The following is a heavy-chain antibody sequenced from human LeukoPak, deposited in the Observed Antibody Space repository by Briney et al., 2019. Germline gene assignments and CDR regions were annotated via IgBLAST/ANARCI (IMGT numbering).Heavy chain of an antibody. V-gene: IGHV4-59*12. CDR2: IYDSGST. D-gene: IGHD2/OR15-2a*01. CDR3: AREALFLPGFDY. J-gene: IGHJ4*02. Sequence: SETLSLTCTVSGGSISSYYWSWIRQPPGKGLEWIGYIYDSGSTNYNPSLKSRVTISVDTSKNQFSLKLSSVTAADTAVYYCAREALFLPGFDYWGQGTLVTVSS. CDR1: GGSISSYY.